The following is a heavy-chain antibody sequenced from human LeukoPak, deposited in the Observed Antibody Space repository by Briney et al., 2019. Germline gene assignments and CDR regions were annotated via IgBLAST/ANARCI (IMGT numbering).Heavy chain of an antibody. CDR2: ISPNSGDT. J-gene: IGHJ4*02. D-gene: IGHD1-26*01. CDR1: EYTFTGYF. Sequence: ASVKVSCKASEYTFTGYFIHWVRQAPGQGLEWMGWISPNSGDTNYAQKFQGRVTMTRDTSISTAYMELSRLRSDDTAVYYCARLLCTGSYYNFDYWGQGTLVTVSS. V-gene: IGHV1-2*02. CDR3: ARLLCTGSYYNFDY.